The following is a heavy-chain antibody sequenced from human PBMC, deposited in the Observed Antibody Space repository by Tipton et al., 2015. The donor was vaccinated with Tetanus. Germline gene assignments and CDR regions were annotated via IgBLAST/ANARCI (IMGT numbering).Heavy chain of an antibody. V-gene: IGHV3-7*01. CDR3: ARVMVVVAATNGMDV. CDR2: IKQDGSEK. D-gene: IGHD2-15*01. CDR1: GFTFSSYP. J-gene: IGHJ6*02. Sequence: SLRLSCEASGFTFSSYPMHWVRQAPGKGLEWVANIKQDGSEKYYVDSVKGRFTISRDNAKNSLYLQMNSLRAEDTAVYYCARVMVVVAATNGMDVWGQGTTVTVSS.